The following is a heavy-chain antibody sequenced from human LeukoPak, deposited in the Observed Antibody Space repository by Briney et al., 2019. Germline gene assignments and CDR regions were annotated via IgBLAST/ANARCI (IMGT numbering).Heavy chain of an antibody. CDR1: GGSFSGYY. CDR3: ARGRGSGWYFYYYMDV. Sequence: PSETLSLTCALYGGSFSGYYWRWIRQPLGNGLEWIGEINHSGSTNYNPSLKSRVTISVDTSKNQFSLKLSSVTAADTAVYYCARGRGSGWYFYYYMDVWGKGTTVTVSS. CDR2: INHSGST. J-gene: IGHJ6*03. V-gene: IGHV4-34*01. D-gene: IGHD6-19*01.